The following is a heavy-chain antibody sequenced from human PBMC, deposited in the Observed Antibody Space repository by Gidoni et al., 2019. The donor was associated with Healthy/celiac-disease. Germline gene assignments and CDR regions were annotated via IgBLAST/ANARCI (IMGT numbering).Heavy chain of an antibody. D-gene: IGHD2-15*01. V-gene: IGHV1-69-2*01. CDR1: GYTFTDYY. Sequence: EVQLVQSGAEVKKPGATVKISCKVSGYTFTDYYMHWVQQAPGKGLEWMGLVDPEDGETIYAEKFQGRVTITADTSTDTAYMELSSLRSEDTAVYYCATSRAGGIVVVVAATRYGMDVWGQGTTVTVSS. CDR2: VDPEDGET. CDR3: ATSRAGGIVVVVAATRYGMDV. J-gene: IGHJ6*02.